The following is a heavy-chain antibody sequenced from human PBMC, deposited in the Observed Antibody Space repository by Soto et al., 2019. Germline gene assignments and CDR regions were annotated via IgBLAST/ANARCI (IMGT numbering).Heavy chain of an antibody. CDR3: ARDLGDYESPFGY. D-gene: IGHD4-17*01. J-gene: IGHJ4*02. V-gene: IGHV1-2*04. Sequence: GASVKVSCKASGYTFTSYDLHWVRQAPGQGLEWMGWINPNSGGTNYAQKFQGWVTMTRDTSISTAYMELSRLRSDDTAVYYCARDLGDYESPFGYWGQGTLVTVSS. CDR2: INPNSGGT. CDR1: GYTFTSYD.